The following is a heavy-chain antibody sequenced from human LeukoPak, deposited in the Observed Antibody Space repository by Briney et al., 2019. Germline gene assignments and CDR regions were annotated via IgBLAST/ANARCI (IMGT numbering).Heavy chain of an antibody. V-gene: IGHV1-2*02. D-gene: IGHD3-3*01. CDR3: ARDQGAHDSDS. CDR1: GYTFTGYY. CDR2: INPNSGGT. Sequence: ASVKVSCKASGYTFTGYYMHWVRQAPGQRLEWMGWINPNSGGTNYAQKFQGRVTMTRDTSISTAYMELSRLRSDDTAVYHCARDQGAHDSDSWGQGTLVTVSS. J-gene: IGHJ4*02.